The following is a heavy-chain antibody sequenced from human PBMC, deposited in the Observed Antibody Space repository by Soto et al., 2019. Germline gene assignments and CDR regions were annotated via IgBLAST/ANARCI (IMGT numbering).Heavy chain of an antibody. V-gene: IGHV4-59*01. CDR3: ARAIFGVVIEFDY. J-gene: IGHJ4*02. CDR1: GGSISSYY. Sequence: TSETLSLTCTVSGGSISSYYWSWIRQPPGKGLEWIGYIYYSGSTNYNPSLKSRVTISVDTSKNQFSLKLSSVTAADTAVYYCARAIFGVVIEFDYWGQGTLVTVSS. D-gene: IGHD3-3*01. CDR2: IYYSGST.